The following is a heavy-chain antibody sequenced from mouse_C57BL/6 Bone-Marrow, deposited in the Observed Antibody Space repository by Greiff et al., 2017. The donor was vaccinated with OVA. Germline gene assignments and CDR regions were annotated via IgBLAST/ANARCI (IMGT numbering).Heavy chain of an antibody. Sequence: EVHLVESEGGLVQPGSSMKLSCTASGFTFSDYYMAWVRQVPEKGLEWVANINYDGSSTYYLDSLKSRFIISRDNAKNILYLQMSSLKSEDTATYYCARDSRYYYGSSYGGYFDVWGTGTTVTVSS. J-gene: IGHJ1*03. V-gene: IGHV5-16*01. D-gene: IGHD1-1*01. CDR1: GFTFSDYY. CDR3: ARDSRYYYGSSYGGYFDV. CDR2: INYDGSST.